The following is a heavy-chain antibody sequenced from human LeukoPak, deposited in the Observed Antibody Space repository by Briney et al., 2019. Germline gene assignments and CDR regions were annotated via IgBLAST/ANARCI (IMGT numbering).Heavy chain of an antibody. V-gene: IGHV3-23*01. CDR3: ARDLDSSGHYHVVDS. Sequence: TGGSLRLSCAASGFTFSSYAMSWVRQAPGKGLEWVSLISTSGRTHYADSVQGRFTISRDNSKNTLSLHMNSLRAEDTAVYYCARDLDSSGHYHVVDSWGQGALVTVSS. D-gene: IGHD3-22*01. CDR2: ISTSGRT. CDR1: GFTFSSYA. J-gene: IGHJ4*02.